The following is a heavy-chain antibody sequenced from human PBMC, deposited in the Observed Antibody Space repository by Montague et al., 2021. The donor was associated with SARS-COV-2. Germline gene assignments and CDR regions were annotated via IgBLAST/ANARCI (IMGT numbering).Heavy chain of an antibody. Sequence: PALVKPTQTPTLTCTFSGFSLSTSGMCVSWIRQPPGKALEWLARIDWDDDKYYSTSLKTRLTISKDTSKNQAVLTMTNMDPVDTATYCCARRTYDILTGYDYGMDVWGQGTTVTVSS. J-gene: IGHJ6*02. D-gene: IGHD3-9*01. CDR2: IDWDDDK. V-gene: IGHV2-70*11. CDR3: ARRTYDILTGYDYGMDV. CDR1: GFSLSTSGMC.